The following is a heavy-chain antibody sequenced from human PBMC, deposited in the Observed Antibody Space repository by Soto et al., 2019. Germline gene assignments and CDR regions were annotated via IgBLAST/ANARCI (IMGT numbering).Heavy chain of an antibody. CDR2: VYHTGRT. Sequence: QVQLQESGPGLVKPSETLSLTCTVSGGSFKSGSYSWSWIRQPPGKGLEWIGYVYHTGRTIYNPSLKSRVSISMDTSKNQFSLNLDSVTAADTDVYFCARDFAYFDSRGQGNLVTVSS. CDR3: ARDFAYFDS. D-gene: IGHD3-3*01. CDR1: GGSFKSGSYS. V-gene: IGHV4-61*01. J-gene: IGHJ4*02.